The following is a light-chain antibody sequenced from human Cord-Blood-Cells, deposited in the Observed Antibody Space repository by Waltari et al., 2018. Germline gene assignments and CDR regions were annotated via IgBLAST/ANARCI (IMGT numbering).Light chain of an antibody. J-gene: IGLJ3*02. Sequence: QSALTQPASVSGSPGQSITISCTGTSSDVGGYNYVSWYQQHPGKAPKLMIYDVSNRPSWVSNRFTGSKSGNTASRTISGLQAEDEADYYCSSYTSSSTLWVFGGGTKLTVL. CDR1: SSDVGGYNY. V-gene: IGLV2-14*01. CDR3: SSYTSSSTLWV. CDR2: DVS.